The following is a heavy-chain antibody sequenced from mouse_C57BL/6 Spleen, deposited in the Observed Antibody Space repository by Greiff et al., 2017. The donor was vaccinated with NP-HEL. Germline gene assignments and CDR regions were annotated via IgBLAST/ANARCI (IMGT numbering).Heavy chain of an antibody. V-gene: IGHV1-81*01. D-gene: IGHD2-1*01. CDR1: GYTFTSYG. J-gene: IGHJ4*01. CDR2: IYPRSGNT. Sequence: QVQLKQSGAELARPGASVKLSCKASGYTFTSYGISWVKQRTGQGLEWIGEIYPRSGNTYYNEKFKGKATLTADKSSSTAYMELRSLTSEDSAVYFCKGGNYVGYAMDYWGQGTSVTVSS. CDR3: KGGNYVGYAMDY.